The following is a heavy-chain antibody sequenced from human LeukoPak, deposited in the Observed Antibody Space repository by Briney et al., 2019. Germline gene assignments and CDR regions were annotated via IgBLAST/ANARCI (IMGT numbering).Heavy chain of an antibody. D-gene: IGHD6-19*01. J-gene: IGHJ4*02. Sequence: GGSLRLSCAASGFTFSGSDIHWVRQAFAKGLEWVGRITTKANNYATASAASLKGRFTISRDDSTNTAYLQMNSLRTEDTALYYCTTYRSGHYWGQGTLVTVSS. CDR2: ITTKANNYAT. CDR1: GFTFSGSD. V-gene: IGHV3-73*01. CDR3: TTYRSGHY.